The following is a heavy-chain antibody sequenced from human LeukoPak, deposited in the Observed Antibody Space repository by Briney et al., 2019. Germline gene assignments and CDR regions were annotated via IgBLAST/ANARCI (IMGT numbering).Heavy chain of an antibody. CDR1: GFPFSSYE. V-gene: IGHV3-48*03. J-gene: IGHJ6*04. CDR3: AELGITMIGGV. D-gene: IGHD3-10*02. Sequence: GGSLRLSFAASGFPFSSYEMKWVRQASGKGLEWVSFISSSGSNIHYADSVKGRFTISRDKAKNSLYLQMNSLRAEDTAVYYCAELGITMIGGVWGKGTTVTISS. CDR2: ISSSGSNI.